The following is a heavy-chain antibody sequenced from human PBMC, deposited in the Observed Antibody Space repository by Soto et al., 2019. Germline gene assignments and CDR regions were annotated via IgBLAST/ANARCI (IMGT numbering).Heavy chain of an antibody. CDR3: ARIPEYCANGVCYFDY. CDR1: GYSISSGYY. V-gene: IGHV4-38-2*01. CDR2: IYHSGST. J-gene: IGHJ4*02. D-gene: IGHD2-8*01. Sequence: SETLSLTCAVSGYSISSGYYWGWIRQPPGKGLEWIGSIYHSGSTYYNPSLKSRVTISVDTSKNQFSLKLSSVTAADTAVYYCARIPEYCANGVCYFDYWGQGTLVTVSS.